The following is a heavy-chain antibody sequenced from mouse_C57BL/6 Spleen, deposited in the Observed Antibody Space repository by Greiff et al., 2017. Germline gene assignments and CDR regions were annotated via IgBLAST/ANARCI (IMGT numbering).Heavy chain of an antibody. CDR3: TRFGGNGFAY. D-gene: IGHD1-1*02. CDR2: IDPETGGT. V-gene: IGHV1-15*01. Sequence: QVQLQQSGAELVRPGASVTLSCKASGYTFTDYEMHWVKQTPVHGLEWIGAIDPETGGTAYTQKFKGKAILTADKYSSTAYMELRSLTSEDSAVYYCTRFGGNGFAYWGQGTLVTVSA. CDR1: GYTFTDYE. J-gene: IGHJ3*01.